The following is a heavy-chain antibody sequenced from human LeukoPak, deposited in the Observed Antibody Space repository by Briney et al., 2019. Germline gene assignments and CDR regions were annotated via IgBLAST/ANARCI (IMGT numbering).Heavy chain of an antibody. CDR2: ISYTGTT. J-gene: IGHJ6*03. D-gene: IGHD3-3*01. CDR1: GASIRNKF. V-gene: IGHV4-59*12. CDR3: ARGFGVVTMGYYYMDV. Sequence: SETLSLTCDVSGASIRNKFWSWLRHPPGKALEWIGYISYTGTTNYNPSLQSRVPSSVDTSKNQFSLKLSSVTAADTAVYYCARGFGVVTMGYYYMDVWGKGTTVTVSS.